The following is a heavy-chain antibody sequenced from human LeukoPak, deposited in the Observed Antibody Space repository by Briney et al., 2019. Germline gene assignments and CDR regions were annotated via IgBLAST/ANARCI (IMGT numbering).Heavy chain of an antibody. D-gene: IGHD3-10*02. CDR3: ARDVRGGSSYGMDV. CDR1: GFTFSSYA. V-gene: IGHV3-30-3*01. CDR2: ISYDGSNK. Sequence: GGSLRLSCAASGFTFSSYAMHWVRQAPGKGLEWVAVISYDGSNKYYADSVKGRFTISRDNSKNTLYLQMNSLRAEDTAVYYCARDVRGGSSYGMDVWGQGTTVTVSS. J-gene: IGHJ6*02.